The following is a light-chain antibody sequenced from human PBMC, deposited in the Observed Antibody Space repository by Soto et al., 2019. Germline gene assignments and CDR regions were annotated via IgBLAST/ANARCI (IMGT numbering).Light chain of an antibody. Sequence: QSVLTQPASVSGSPGQSIAISCTGTSSDVGAYNYVSWYQQHPGKATKLMIYDVSHRPSGASDRFSGSKSGNTASLTISGLQPEDEADYYGTSYTSSSTYVFGTGTKVTVL. CDR2: DVS. CDR3: TSYTSSSTYV. J-gene: IGLJ1*01. V-gene: IGLV2-14*01. CDR1: SSDVGAYNY.